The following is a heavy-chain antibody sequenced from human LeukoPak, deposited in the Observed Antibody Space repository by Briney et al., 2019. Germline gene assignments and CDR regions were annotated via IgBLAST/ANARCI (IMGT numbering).Heavy chain of an antibody. V-gene: IGHV3-23*01. CDR1: GFTFSSYA. Sequence: GGSLRLSCAASGFTFSSYAMSWVRQAPGKGLEWVSAISGSGGSTYYADSVKGRFAISRDNSKNTLYLQMNSLRAEDTAVYYCAKGAARSGQYYMDVWGKGTTVTVSS. CDR2: ISGSGGST. D-gene: IGHD6-6*01. CDR3: AKGAARSGQYYMDV. J-gene: IGHJ6*03.